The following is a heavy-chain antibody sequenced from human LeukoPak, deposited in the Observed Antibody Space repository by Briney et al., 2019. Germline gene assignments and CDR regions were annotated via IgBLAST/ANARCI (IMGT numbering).Heavy chain of an antibody. CDR3: ARVLFGYCSGGSCDGGYFDY. D-gene: IGHD2-15*01. CDR2: IIPIFGTA. Sequence: SVKVSCKASGGTFSSYAISWVRQAPGQGLEWMGGIIPIFGTANYAQKFQGRVTITADKSTSTAYMELSSLRSEDTAVYYCARVLFGYCSGGSCDGGYFDYWGQGTLVTVSS. J-gene: IGHJ4*02. V-gene: IGHV1-69*06. CDR1: GGTFSSYA.